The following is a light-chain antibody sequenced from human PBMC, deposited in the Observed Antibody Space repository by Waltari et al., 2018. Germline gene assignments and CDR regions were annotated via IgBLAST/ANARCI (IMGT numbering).Light chain of an antibody. CDR2: GAS. V-gene: IGKV3-15*01. Sequence: EIVMTQSPATLSVSPGERATLSCRASQSVSSNLAWYQQKPAQAPRLLIYGASTRATGIPARFSGSGSGTEFTLTISSLQSEDFAVYYCQQYNNWPRWTFGQGTKVEIK. CDR1: QSVSSN. CDR3: QQYNNWPRWT. J-gene: IGKJ1*01.